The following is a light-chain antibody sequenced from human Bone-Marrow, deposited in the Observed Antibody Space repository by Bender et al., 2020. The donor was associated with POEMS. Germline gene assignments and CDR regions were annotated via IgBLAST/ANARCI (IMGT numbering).Light chain of an antibody. CDR3: SAWDARLNGWV. V-gene: IGLV1-36*01. Sequence: QSVLTQPPSVSETPGQRVTISCSGSSSNIGKHGVNWYQKLPGKAPKLLIYYDDLVESGVSDRLSGCKSGTSASLAISGLRSEDEADYYCSAWDARLNGWVFGGGAKLTVL. J-gene: IGLJ3*02. CDR2: YDD. CDR1: SSNIGKHG.